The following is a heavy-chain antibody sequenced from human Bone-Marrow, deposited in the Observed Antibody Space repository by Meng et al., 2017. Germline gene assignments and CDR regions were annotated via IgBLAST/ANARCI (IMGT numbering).Heavy chain of an antibody. J-gene: IGHJ4*02. CDR3: ARSSTSPASYFFDY. CDR1: GGSVSSGSYY. D-gene: IGHD6-6*01. CDR2: IYYSGST. Sequence: QWPLHESGPRLVRPSETLSLTCTVSGGSVSSGSYYWSWIRQPPGKGLEWIGHIYYSGSTNYNPSLKSRVTISVDTSKNQFSLKLSSVTAADTAVYFCARSSTSPASYFFDYWGQGTLVTVSS. V-gene: IGHV4-61*01.